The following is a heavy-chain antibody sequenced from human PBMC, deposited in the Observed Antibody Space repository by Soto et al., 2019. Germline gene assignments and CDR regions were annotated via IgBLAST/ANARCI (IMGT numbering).Heavy chain of an antibody. Sequence: QVHLVQSGPEVKKPGASVKVSCQASGYTFSGYYMQWLRQAPGQGLEWLGWINPNSGGTNYAQKFRDRVTMTRDTSIDTAYMELGSLQSDDTAVYFCARGVQAAQWSVLTHSYGMDVWGQGTWVTVSS. D-gene: IGHD2-2*01. J-gene: IGHJ6*02. CDR3: ARGVQAAQWSVLTHSYGMDV. V-gene: IGHV1-2*02. CDR1: GYTFSGYY. CDR2: INPNSGGT.